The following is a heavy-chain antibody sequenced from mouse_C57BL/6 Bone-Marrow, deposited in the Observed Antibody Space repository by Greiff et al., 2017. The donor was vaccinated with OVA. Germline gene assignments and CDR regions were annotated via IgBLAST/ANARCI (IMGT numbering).Heavy chain of an antibody. V-gene: IGHV2-2*01. CDR2: IWSGGRT. CDR3: ARNGYYYGSSSYAMDY. CDR1: GFSLTSYG. J-gene: IGHJ4*01. D-gene: IGHD1-1*01. Sequence: VQLQQSGPGLVQPSQSLSITCTVSGFSLTSYGVHWVRQSPGKGLEWLGVIWSGGRTDYNAAFISRLSISKDNSKSQVFFKMNSLQADDTAIYYCARNGYYYGSSSYAMDYWGQGTSVTVSS.